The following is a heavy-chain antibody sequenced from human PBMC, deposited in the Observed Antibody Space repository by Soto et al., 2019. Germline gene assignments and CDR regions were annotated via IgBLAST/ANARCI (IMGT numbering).Heavy chain of an antibody. Sequence: SETLSLTCTVSGGSISSGGYYWSWIRQHPGKGLEWIGYIYYSGSTYYNPSLKSRVTISVDTSKNQFSLKLSSVTAADTAVYYCAGGKTTVTVRIDYWGQGTLVTVSS. CDR1: GGSISSGGYY. CDR3: AGGKTTVTVRIDY. CDR2: IYYSGST. V-gene: IGHV4-31*03. D-gene: IGHD4-4*01. J-gene: IGHJ4*02.